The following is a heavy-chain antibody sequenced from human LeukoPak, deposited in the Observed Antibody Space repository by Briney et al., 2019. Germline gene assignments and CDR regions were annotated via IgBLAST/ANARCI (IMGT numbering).Heavy chain of an antibody. V-gene: IGHV4-39*01. Sequence: SETLSLTCTVSGGSISSSSYYWGWIRQPPGKGLEWIGSIYYSGSTYYNPSLKSRVTVSVDTSKNQFSLKLNSVTAADTAVYYCARYGSSWHSFDYWGQGILVTVSS. CDR3: ARYGSSWHSFDY. CDR2: IYYSGST. D-gene: IGHD6-13*01. CDR1: GGSISSSSYY. J-gene: IGHJ4*02.